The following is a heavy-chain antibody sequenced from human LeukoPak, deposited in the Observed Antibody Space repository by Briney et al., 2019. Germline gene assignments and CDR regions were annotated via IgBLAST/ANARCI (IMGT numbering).Heavy chain of an antibody. CDR2: ISGSGGST. CDR1: GFTFSSYA. Sequence: SGGSLRLSCAASGFTFSSYAMSWVRHAPGKGLEWVSAISGSGGSTYYADSVKGRFTISRDNSKNTLYLQMNSLRAEDTAVYYCAKDSTGLQMATVSDYWGQGTLVTVSS. J-gene: IGHJ4*02. CDR3: AKDSTGLQMATVSDY. V-gene: IGHV3-23*01. D-gene: IGHD5-24*01.